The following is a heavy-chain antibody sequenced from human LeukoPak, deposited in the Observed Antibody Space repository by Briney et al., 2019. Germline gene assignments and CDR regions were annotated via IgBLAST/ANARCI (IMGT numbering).Heavy chain of an antibody. V-gene: IGHV3-23*01. J-gene: IGHJ1*01. D-gene: IGHD2-15*01. CDR2: ISGSGRST. CDR1: GFTFSSYA. Sequence: PGESLRLSCAASGFTFSSYAMSWVRQPTGKGLEWVSAISGSGRSTYYADSVKGRFTISRDNSKNTLYLQMNYLRADDTAVYYCALLAYCSGGICHSTDFLGYVQHWGQGTLVTVSS. CDR3: ALLAYCSGGICHSTDFLGYVQH.